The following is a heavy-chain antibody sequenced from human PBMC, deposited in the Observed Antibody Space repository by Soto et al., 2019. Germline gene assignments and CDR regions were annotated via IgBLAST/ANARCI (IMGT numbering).Heavy chain of an antibody. CDR1: GGSISSSNYY. Sequence: QLQLQESGPGLVKPSETLSLTCTVSGGSISSSNYYWSWIRQPPGKGLKWIGSIYYSGNTYYNSSIKSRVTISIDTSKNQFSLRLNSVTAADTAVYYCARQGEPMTTVTAPEFAHDFWGQGTLVTVSS. J-gene: IGHJ4*02. D-gene: IGHD4-17*01. V-gene: IGHV4-39*01. CDR2: IYYSGNT. CDR3: ARQGEPMTTVTAPEFAHDF.